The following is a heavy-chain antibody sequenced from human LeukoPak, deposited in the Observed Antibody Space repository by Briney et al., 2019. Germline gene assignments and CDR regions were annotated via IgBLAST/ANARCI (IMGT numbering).Heavy chain of an antibody. CDR1: GGSVSSFY. J-gene: IGHJ4*02. V-gene: IGHV4-4*07. Sequence: SETLSLTCTVSGGSVSSFYWTWIRQPPGKGLEWIGEVHLDGRTNYNPSLKSRLTMSVDLSENHISLKLTSVTAADTAVYYCAREGGFYRPLDYSGQGTLVTVSS. CDR2: VHLDGRT. CDR3: AREGGFYRPLDY. D-gene: IGHD3-3*01.